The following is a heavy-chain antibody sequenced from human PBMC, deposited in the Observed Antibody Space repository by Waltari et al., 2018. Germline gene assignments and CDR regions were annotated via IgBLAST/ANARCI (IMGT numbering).Heavy chain of an antibody. V-gene: IGHV4-4*07. CDR2: IYTSGST. Sequence: QEQLQESGPGLVKPSETLSLTCTVSGGSISSYYWSWIRQPAGKGLEWIGRIYTSGSTNYNPSLKSRVTMSVDTSKNQFSLKLSSVTAADTAVYYCARDSQYSSSWHDAFDIWGQGTMVTVSS. CDR1: GGSISSYY. J-gene: IGHJ3*02. D-gene: IGHD6-13*01. CDR3: ARDSQYSSSWHDAFDI.